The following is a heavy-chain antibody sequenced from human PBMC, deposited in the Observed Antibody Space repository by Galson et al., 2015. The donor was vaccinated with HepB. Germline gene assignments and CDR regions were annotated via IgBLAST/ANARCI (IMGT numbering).Heavy chain of an antibody. Sequence: SVKVSCKASGYSFTFYGISWVRQAPGEGLEWMGWISTNNGNTNYAQKFQDRVTLTTDTSTSTAYLELRSLRSDDTAMYYCATVGRTLTKGYFQPWGQGSPVTVSS. CDR2: ISTNNGNT. D-gene: IGHD3-16*01. J-gene: IGHJ1*01. CDR3: ATVGRTLTKGYFQP. V-gene: IGHV1-18*01. CDR1: GYSFTFYG.